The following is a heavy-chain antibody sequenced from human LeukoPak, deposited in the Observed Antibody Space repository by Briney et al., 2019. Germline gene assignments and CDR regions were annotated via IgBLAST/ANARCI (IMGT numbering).Heavy chain of an antibody. J-gene: IGHJ4*02. CDR3: ARVAYYYGSGSYEDYYFDY. V-gene: IGHV4-4*07. Sequence: SETLSLTCTVSGGSISSYYWSWIRQPAGKGLEWIWRIYTSGSTNYNPSLKSRVTMSVDTSKNQFSLKLSSVTAADTAVYYCARVAYYYGSGSYEDYYFDYWGQGTLVTVSS. CDR1: GGSISSYY. CDR2: IYTSGST. D-gene: IGHD3-10*01.